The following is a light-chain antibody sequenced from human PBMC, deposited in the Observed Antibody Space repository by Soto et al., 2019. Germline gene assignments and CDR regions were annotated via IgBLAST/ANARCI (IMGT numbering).Light chain of an antibody. CDR3: SSYRDSSTLLI. J-gene: IGLJ2*01. CDR1: RSDFGNYKS. V-gene: IGLV2-8*01. Sequence: QSALTQPPSASGSPGHSVTISCAGTRSDFGNYKSVSWYQQHPGKAPKLIIYEITKRPSGVPHRFSGSKSGNTASLTVSGLQAEDEAHYYCSSYRDSSTLLIFGGGTKLTVL. CDR2: EIT.